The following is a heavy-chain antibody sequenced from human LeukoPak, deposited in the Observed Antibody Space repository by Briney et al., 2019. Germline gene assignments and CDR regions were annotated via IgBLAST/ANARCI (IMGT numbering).Heavy chain of an antibody. J-gene: IGHJ6*02. CDR3: ARWEYGVYSGSYSDYYYGMDV. Sequence: ASVKVSCKASGGTFSSYAISWVRQAPGQGLEWMGRIIPILGIANYAQKFQGRVTITADKSTSTAYMELSSLRSEDTAVYYCARWEYGVYSGSYSDYYYGMDVWGQGTTVTVSS. D-gene: IGHD1-26*01. V-gene: IGHV1-69*04. CDR2: IIPILGIA. CDR1: GGTFSSYA.